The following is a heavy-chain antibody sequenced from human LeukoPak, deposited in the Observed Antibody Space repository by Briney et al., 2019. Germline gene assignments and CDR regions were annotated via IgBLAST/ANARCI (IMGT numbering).Heavy chain of an antibody. CDR2: IRSKAYGGTT. V-gene: IGHV3-49*03. CDR3: TRRVGANWGPYYFGY. J-gene: IGHJ4*02. CDR1: GFTFGDYA. Sequence: GGSLRLSCTASGFTFGDYAMSWFRQAPGKGLEWVGFIRSKAYGGTTEYAASVKGRFTISRDDSKSIAYLQMNSLKTEDTAVYYCTRRVGANWGPYYFGYWGQGTLVTVSS. D-gene: IGHD7-27*01.